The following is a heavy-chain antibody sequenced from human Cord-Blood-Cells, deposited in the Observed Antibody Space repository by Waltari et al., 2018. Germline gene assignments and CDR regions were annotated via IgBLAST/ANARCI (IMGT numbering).Heavy chain of an antibody. V-gene: IGHV4-34*01. D-gene: IGHD2-2*01. Sequence: QVQLQQWGAGRLKPSETLSRTCAVHGGSFSGYYWRWIGQPPGKGLEWIGEINHSGSTNYNPSLKSRVTISVDTSKNQFSLKLSSVTAADTAVYYCARGLERDIVVVPAAIKLDPWGQGTLVTVSS. CDR1: GGSFSGYY. J-gene: IGHJ5*02. CDR2: INHSGST. CDR3: ARGLERDIVVVPAAIKLDP.